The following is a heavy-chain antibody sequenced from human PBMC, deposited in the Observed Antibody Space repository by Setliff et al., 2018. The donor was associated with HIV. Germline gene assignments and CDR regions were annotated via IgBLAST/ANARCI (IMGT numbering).Heavy chain of an antibody. J-gene: IGHJ4*02. V-gene: IGHV1-3*04. CDR2: LNTGNGKT. D-gene: IGHD3-3*01. CDR1: GDTVTGHS. Sequence: GASVKVSCKAFGDTVTGHSIHWVRRAPGQRLEWMGWLNTGNGKTKYSQRFQDRVTLTRDTSARTAYMELRSLRSEDSAVYYCARDRDNFWSGPFDYWGQGTLVTVS. CDR3: ARDRDNFWSGPFDY.